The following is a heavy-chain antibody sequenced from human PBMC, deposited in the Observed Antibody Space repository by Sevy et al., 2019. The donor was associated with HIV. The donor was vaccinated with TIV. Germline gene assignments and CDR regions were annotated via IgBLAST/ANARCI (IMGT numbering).Heavy chain of an antibody. CDR3: ARVPSTGRYGMDV. J-gene: IGHJ6*02. CDR1: GFTFSSYS. V-gene: IGHV3-48*01. D-gene: IGHD3-10*01. CDR2: ISSSSSTI. Sequence: GGSLLSCAASGFTFSSYSMNWVRQAPGKGLEWVSYISSSSSTIYYADSVKGRITISRDNAKNSLYLQMSSLRADDTALYYCARVPSTGRYGMDVWGQGTTVTVS.